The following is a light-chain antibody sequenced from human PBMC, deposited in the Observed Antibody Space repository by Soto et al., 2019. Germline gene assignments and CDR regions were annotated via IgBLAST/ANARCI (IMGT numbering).Light chain of an antibody. CDR3: QQDYNLPPT. CDR1: QSVSSSY. Sequence: ILMTQSPSTLSLFPGERATLSCTASQSVSSSYLSLYQQKPGQAPRLLIYGASTRATGIPARFSGSGSGTDFTLTISSLQPEDFAVYYCQQDYNLPPTFGQGTKVDIK. CDR2: GAS. J-gene: IGKJ1*01. V-gene: IGKV3D-7*01.